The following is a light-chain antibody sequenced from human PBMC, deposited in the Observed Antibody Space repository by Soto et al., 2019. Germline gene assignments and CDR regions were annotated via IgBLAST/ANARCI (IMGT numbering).Light chain of an antibody. CDR1: ERIYSAY. J-gene: IGKJ1*01. Sequence: EVVLTQSPGTLSLSRGERATLSCRASERIYSAYLGWYQQKPGQAPRLLIYGTSSRATGIPDRFSGSGSGTDFTLTISRLEPEDFAVYYCQQYGRSPRTFGQGTKV. CDR2: GTS. CDR3: QQYGRSPRT. V-gene: IGKV3-20*01.